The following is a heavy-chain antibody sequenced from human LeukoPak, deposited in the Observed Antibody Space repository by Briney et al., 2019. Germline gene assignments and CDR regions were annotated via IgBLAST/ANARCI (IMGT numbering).Heavy chain of an antibody. J-gene: IGHJ4*02. V-gene: IGHV1-2*06. D-gene: IGHD1-26*01. CDR3: ASQNMEWEPLAFDY. CDR1: GYTFTVYY. Sequence: ASVKVSCKASGYTFTVYYMHWLRQAPGQGLEWMGRINPNNGGTNYAQNFQGRVTMTRDTSISTAYMELSSLISDDTAVYYCASQNMEWEPLAFDYWGQGTLVTVSS. CDR2: INPNNGGT.